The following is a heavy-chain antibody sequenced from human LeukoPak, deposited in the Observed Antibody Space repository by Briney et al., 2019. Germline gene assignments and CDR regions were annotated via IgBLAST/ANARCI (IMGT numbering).Heavy chain of an antibody. CDR3: AREGSSGWSNDDAFDI. CDR2: ISSSGITI. CDR1: GFTFRTYE. Sequence: GGSLRLSCAASGFTFRTYEMNWVRRAPGKGLEWVSYISSSGITIYYADSVKGRFTISRDTVKNSLYLQMKSLRAEDTAVYYCAREGSSGWSNDDAFDIWGQGTMVTVSS. J-gene: IGHJ3*02. V-gene: IGHV3-48*03. D-gene: IGHD6-19*01.